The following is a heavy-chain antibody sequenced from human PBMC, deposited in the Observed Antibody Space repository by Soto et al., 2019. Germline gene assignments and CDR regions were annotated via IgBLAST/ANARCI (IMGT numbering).Heavy chain of an antibody. CDR3: ATACDASNGYTFDY. J-gene: IGHJ4*02. V-gene: IGHV3-53*01. D-gene: IGHD3-22*01. CDR1: GFTVSSHY. CDR2: IYAAGNT. Sequence: WVSLRLSCVASGFTVSSHYMGCVRQTPGGGLEWVSVIYAAGNTYYPDSVTGRFTISRDSSKNTLNLQMNSLRAEDTASYYCATACDASNGYTFDYWGPGVLVTV.